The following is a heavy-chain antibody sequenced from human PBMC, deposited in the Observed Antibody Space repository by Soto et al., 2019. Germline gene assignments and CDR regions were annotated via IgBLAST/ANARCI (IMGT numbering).Heavy chain of an antibody. J-gene: IGHJ4*02. CDR2: ISAYNGNT. CDR3: AREYYYVSGPCY. Sequence: QVQLVQSGAEVKKPGASVKVSCKASGYTFTSYGISWVRQAPGQGLDWIGWISAYNGNTKYAQKLQGRVTITTDTSTSTAYMELMSLRSDDTAVYYWAREYYYVSGPCYWGQRTLVTFSS. V-gene: IGHV1-18*01. CDR1: GYTFTSYG. D-gene: IGHD3-10*01.